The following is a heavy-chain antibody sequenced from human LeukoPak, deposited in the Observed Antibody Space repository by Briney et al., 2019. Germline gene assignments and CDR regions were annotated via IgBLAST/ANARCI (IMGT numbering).Heavy chain of an antibody. J-gene: IGHJ4*02. CDR3: ARDRGELHLDY. D-gene: IGHD1-26*01. CDR1: GFTFASYA. V-gene: IGHV1-18*01. Sequence: ASAKVSCKASGFTFASYAISWVRQAPGQGLEWMGWINVYNGNTNYAQRPQGRVTMTTDTSKSTAYMELRSLRSDDTAVYYCARDRGELHLDYWGQGTLVTVSS. CDR2: INVYNGNT.